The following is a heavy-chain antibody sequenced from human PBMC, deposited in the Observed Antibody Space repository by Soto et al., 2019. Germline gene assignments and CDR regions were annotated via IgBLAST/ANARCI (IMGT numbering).Heavy chain of an antibody. D-gene: IGHD1-26*01. CDR2: VSGGGTSP. V-gene: IGHV3-23*01. J-gene: IGHJ5*01. Sequence: EVQLLESGGNLVQPGGSLRLSCEASGFTFSNYCMNWVRQRPGKGLEGVSAVSGGGTSPHYADTVKGRFTISSENSKNALYLQMNSLRADDTALYYCAKSGIGATMRTFSGFDSWGQGTLVTVSS. CDR1: GFTFSNYC. CDR3: AKSGIGATMRTFSGFDS.